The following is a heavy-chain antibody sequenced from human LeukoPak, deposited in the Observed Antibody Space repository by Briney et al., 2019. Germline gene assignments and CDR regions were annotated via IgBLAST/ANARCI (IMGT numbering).Heavy chain of an antibody. CDR1: GGSISSSSYY. CDR3: ARLYGDYTHYYYYYYMDV. V-gene: IGHV4-39*01. Sequence: SETLSLTCTGSGGSISSSSYYWGWIRQPPGKGLEWIGSIYYSGSTYYNPSLKSRVTISVDTSKNQFSLKLSSVTAADTAVYYCARLYGDYTHYYYYYYMDVWGKGTTVTISS. CDR2: IYYSGST. D-gene: IGHD4-17*01. J-gene: IGHJ6*03.